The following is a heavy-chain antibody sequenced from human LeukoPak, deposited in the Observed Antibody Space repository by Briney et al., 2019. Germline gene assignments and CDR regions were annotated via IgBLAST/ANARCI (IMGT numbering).Heavy chain of an antibody. CDR1: GGSISSYY. D-gene: IGHD4-17*01. Sequence: PSETLSLTCTASGGSISSYYWSWIRQPPGKGLEWIGYIYTSGSTNYNPSLKSRVTISVDTSKNQFSLKLSSVTAADTAVYYCARLHDYGDYNWYSWFDPWGQGTLVTVSS. V-gene: IGHV4-4*09. CDR2: IYTSGST. J-gene: IGHJ5*02. CDR3: ARLHDYGDYNWYSWFDP.